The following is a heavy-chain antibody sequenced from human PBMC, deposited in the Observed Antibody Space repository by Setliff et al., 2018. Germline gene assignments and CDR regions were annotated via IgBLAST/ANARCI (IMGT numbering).Heavy chain of an antibody. V-gene: IGHV1-18*01. J-gene: IGHJ6*01. D-gene: IGHD1-26*01. CDR2: ISADNGNT. CDR1: GYTFTNYG. CDR3: ARERSYDGLNYYGMDV. Sequence: GASVKVSCKASGYTFTNYGISWVRQAPGQGLEWMGWISADNGNTKYAQNLHGKITMTTDTSTSTAYLELRSVRFDDRAVYYCARERSYDGLNYYGMDVWGQGTTVTVSS.